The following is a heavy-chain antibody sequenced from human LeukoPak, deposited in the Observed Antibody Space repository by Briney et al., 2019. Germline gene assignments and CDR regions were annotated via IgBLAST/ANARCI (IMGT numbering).Heavy chain of an antibody. D-gene: IGHD5-24*01. CDR2: IYLSGRT. V-gene: IGHV4-61*02. CDR3: ARYRDDYNHLPHAFDI. J-gene: IGHJ3*02. CDR1: GGSITSNSYF. Sequence: ASETLSLTCTVSGGSITSNSYFWSWLRQPAGKGLEWIGRIYLSGRTHYNPSLNSRVTMSIDTSKNQFSLKLSSATAADTAIYYCARYRDDYNHLPHAFDIWGQGTMVTVSS.